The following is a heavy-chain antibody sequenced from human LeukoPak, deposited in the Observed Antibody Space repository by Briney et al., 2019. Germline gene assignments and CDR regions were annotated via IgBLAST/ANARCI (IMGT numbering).Heavy chain of an antibody. D-gene: IGHD3-22*01. CDR3: ARAGYYYDSSGYYQRYKVFDY. J-gene: IGHJ4*02. V-gene: IGHV3-21*05. CDR2: ISSSSSYT. CDR1: GFTFSSYG. Sequence: GGSLRLSCAASGFTFSSYGMHWIRQAPGKGLEWVSYISSSSSYTNYADSVKGRFTISRDNAKNSLYLQMNSLRAEDTAVYYCARAGYYYDSSGYYQRYKVFDYWGQGTLVTVSS.